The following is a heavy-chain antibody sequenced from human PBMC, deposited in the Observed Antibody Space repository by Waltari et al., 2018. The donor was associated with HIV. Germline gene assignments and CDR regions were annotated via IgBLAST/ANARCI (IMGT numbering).Heavy chain of an antibody. CDR1: GFPFADYA. D-gene: IGHD4-17*01. Sequence: DAQLVESGGGLIQPGGSLRLSCSASGFPFADYAMSWVRQPPGNGLEWVGLIRTQLYGGTADYAASVKGIFTITRDDSKVIYYVQMGGVRMEDRAVYDCTRSSQYLTLSGDVDHALDYWGQGTAVAVSS. V-gene: IGHV3-49*04. CDR3: TRSSQYLTLSGDVDHALDY. CDR2: IRTQLYGGTA. J-gene: IGHJ4*03.